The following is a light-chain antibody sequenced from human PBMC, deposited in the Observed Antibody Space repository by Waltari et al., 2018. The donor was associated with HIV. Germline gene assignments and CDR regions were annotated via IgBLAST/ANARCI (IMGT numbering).Light chain of an antibody. CDR2: YDS. J-gene: IGLJ2*01. Sequence: SYVLTQPPSVSVAPGKTVRITCGGTNIGSKSVHWYQQKPGQAPLLVIYYDSARPSGIPGRFSGSNSGNTATLTISRVEAGDEADYYCQVWDSSSDHVVFGGGTNLTVL. CDR3: QVWDSSSDHVV. V-gene: IGLV3-21*04. CDR1: NIGSKS.